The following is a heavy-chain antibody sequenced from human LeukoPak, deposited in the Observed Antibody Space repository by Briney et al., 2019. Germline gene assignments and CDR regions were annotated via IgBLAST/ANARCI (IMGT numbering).Heavy chain of an antibody. CDR3: ARDWRGTSCFDY. D-gene: IGHD2-2*01. Sequence: KPSETLSLTCTVSGGSISNYVWFWIRQPPGKGLEWIGYIYYSGSTNYNPSLKSRVTISVDTSKNQLSLRLNSVTAADTAVYYCARDWRGTSCFDYWGQGTLVTVSS. V-gene: IGHV4-59*12. CDR1: GGSISNYV. J-gene: IGHJ4*02. CDR2: IYYSGST.